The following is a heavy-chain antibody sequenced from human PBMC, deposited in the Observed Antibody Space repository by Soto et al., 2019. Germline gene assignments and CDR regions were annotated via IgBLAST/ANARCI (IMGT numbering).Heavy chain of an antibody. CDR1: GFTFSSYS. CDR3: ARDLRDFWSGYPSYYFNY. Sequence: EVQLVESGGGLVQPGGSLRLSCAASGFTFSSYSMNWVRQAPGKGLEWVSYISSSSSTIYYADYVKGRFTISRDNAKNSLDLQMNNLRAADTAVYYCARDLRDFWSGYPSYYFNYGGQGTLDTVSS. J-gene: IGHJ4*02. CDR2: ISSSSSTI. V-gene: IGHV3-48*01. D-gene: IGHD3-3*01.